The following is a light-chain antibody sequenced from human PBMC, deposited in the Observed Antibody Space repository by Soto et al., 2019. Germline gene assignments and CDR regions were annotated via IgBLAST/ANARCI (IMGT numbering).Light chain of an antibody. J-gene: IGKJ1*01. CDR3: HQYNNWPPT. CDR2: GAS. V-gene: IGKV3-15*01. CDR1: QSISSSY. Sequence: EIVLTKSPGTLCLSPGARATLSCRAGQSISSSYLAWYQQKPGQAPRLLLYGASTRATGIPARFSGSGSGTEFTLTISSLQSEDSAVYYCHQYNNWPPTFGQGTKVDI.